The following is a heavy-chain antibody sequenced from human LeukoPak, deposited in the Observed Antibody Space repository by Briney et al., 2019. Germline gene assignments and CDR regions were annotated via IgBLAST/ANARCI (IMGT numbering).Heavy chain of an antibody. CDR2: IIPIFGTA. CDR1: GGTFSSYA. V-gene: IGHV1-69*05. D-gene: IGHD1-26*01. J-gene: IGHJ1*01. CDR3: ARDPLSSVGATIGHFQH. Sequence: SVKVSCKASGGTFSSYAISWVRQAPGQGLEWMGRIIPIFGTANYAQKFQGRVTITTDESTSTAYMELSSLRSEDTAVYYCARDPLSSVGATIGHFQHWGQGTVVTVSS.